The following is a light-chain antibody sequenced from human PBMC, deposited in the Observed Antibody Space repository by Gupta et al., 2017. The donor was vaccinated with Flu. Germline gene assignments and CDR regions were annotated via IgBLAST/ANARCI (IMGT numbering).Light chain of an antibody. J-gene: IGLJ3*02. CDR1: NLERKS. V-gene: IGLV3-21*02. Sequence: HPPELSVAPGQTAKITCGGNNLERKSVHWYQQKPGQAPVLVVYDDSDRPSGIPERFSGSNSVNTAALTISRVEAADEADYYCQVWDSISDHWVFGGGTRLTVL. CDR3: QVWDSISDHWV. CDR2: DDS.